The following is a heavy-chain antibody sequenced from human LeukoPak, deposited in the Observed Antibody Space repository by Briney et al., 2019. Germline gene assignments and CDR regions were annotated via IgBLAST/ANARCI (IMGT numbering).Heavy chain of an antibody. V-gene: IGHV3-21*01. D-gene: IGHD5-24*01. CDR2: ISSGSSYI. CDR3: ARDPDGSEAYFDY. J-gene: IGHJ4*02. Sequence: GGSLRLSCAVSGFTFSGYEMNWVRQAPGKGLGWVSSISSGSSYIYYADSVKGRFTISRDNAKNSLYLQMNSLRAEDTAVYYCARDPDGSEAYFDYWGQGTLVTVSS. CDR1: GFTFSGYE.